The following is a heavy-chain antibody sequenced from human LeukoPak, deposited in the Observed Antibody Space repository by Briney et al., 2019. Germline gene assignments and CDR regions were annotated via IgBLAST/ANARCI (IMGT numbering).Heavy chain of an antibody. CDR2: FDPEDGET. CDR1: GYTLTELS. CDR3: ASAFRPIVVVPAAYAFDI. V-gene: IGHV1-24*01. Sequence: ASVKVSCKVSGYTLTELSMHWVRQALGKGLEWMGGFDPEDGETIYAQKFQGRVTMTEDTSTDTAYMELSSLRSEDTAVYYCASAFRPIVVVPAAYAFDIWGQGTMVTVSS. D-gene: IGHD2-2*01. J-gene: IGHJ3*02.